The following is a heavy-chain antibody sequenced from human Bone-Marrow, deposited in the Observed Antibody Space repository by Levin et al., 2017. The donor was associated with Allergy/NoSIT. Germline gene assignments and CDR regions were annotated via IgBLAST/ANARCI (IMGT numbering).Heavy chain of an antibody. CDR2: ITVSGLI. CDR1: GFTLSYYS. CDR3: ARAEEVGGFDS. J-gene: IGHJ4*02. Sequence: NSGGSLRLSCAVSGFTLSYYSMQWVRQAPGKGLEWVASITVSGLIFYADSLKGRFIISRDNAKDSLYLQMNSLTADDTALYYCARAEEVGGFDSWGQGTLVAVSS. V-gene: IGHV3-69-1*01. D-gene: IGHD1-26*01.